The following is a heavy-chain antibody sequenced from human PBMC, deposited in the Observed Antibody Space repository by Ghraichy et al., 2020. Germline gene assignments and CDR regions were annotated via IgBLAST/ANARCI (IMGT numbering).Heavy chain of an antibody. CDR1: GGSFSGYY. D-gene: IGHD3-16*02. CDR3: ARGRSDYIWGSYRRHFDY. Sequence: SETLSLTCAAYGGSFSGYYWSWIRSPPGKGLEWIGEINHSGSTNYNPSLKSRVTISVDTSKNQFSLRLSSVPAADTAVYYCARGRSDYIWGSYRRHFDYWGQRTLVTVSS. CDR2: INHSGST. V-gene: IGHV4-34*01. J-gene: IGHJ4*02.